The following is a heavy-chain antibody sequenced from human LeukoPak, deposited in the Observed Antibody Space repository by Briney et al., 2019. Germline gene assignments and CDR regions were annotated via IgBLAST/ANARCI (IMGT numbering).Heavy chain of an antibody. Sequence: EASVKVSCKASGYTFTSYDINWVRQATGQGLEWMGWMNPNSGNTGYAQKFQGRVTITRNTSISTAYMELSSLRSEDTAVYYCARGAYYDFWSGYFQGIRYYYYYMDVWGKGTTVTVSS. CDR1: GYTFTSYD. CDR3: ARGAYYDFWSGYFQGIRYYYYYMDV. CDR2: MNPNSGNT. V-gene: IGHV1-8*03. D-gene: IGHD3-3*01. J-gene: IGHJ6*03.